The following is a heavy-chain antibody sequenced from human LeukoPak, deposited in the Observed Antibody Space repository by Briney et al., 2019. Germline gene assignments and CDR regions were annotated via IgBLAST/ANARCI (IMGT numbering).Heavy chain of an antibody. CDR2: INPYSGCT. Sequence: GASVKVSCKASGYTYTGYYMHWVRQAPGQGLEWMGWINPYSGCTNYAQKFQGRVTLTRVTSISTASMDLSKLRSDDTAVYYCASEPPPGPGLGPVYSFDYWGQGTLVTVSS. J-gene: IGHJ4*02. V-gene: IGHV1-2*02. CDR1: GYTYTGYY. D-gene: IGHD7-27*01. CDR3: ASEPPPGPGLGPVYSFDY.